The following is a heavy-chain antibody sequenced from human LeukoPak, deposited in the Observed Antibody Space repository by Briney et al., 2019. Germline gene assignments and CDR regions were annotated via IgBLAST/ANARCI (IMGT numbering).Heavy chain of an antibody. Sequence: SGGSLRLSCAASGFTFSTYAMSWVRQAPGKGLEWVSLVSNTGGGTYYGDSVRGRFTISRDNSKNTVYLQMNSLRAEDTAVYFCAKEGRGNFWSGYSDYWGQGTLVTVS. V-gene: IGHV3-23*01. CDR2: VSNTGGGT. J-gene: IGHJ4*02. CDR3: AKEGRGNFWSGYSDY. CDR1: GFTFSTYA. D-gene: IGHD3-3*01.